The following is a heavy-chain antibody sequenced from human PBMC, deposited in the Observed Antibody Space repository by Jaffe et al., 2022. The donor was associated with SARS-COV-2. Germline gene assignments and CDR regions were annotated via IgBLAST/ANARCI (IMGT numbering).Heavy chain of an antibody. CDR1: GFTFSSYW. CDR3: IVSIIGVFDC. Sequence: EVQMVESGGGLVQPGGSLRLSCAGSGFTFSSYWMSWVRQAPGKGLEWVANIKQDGSEQFYVDSVKGRFTVSRDNARNSLYLQMNSLRAEDTAIYYCIVSIIGVFDCWGQGTLVTVSS. J-gene: IGHJ4*02. CDR2: IKQDGSEQ. V-gene: IGHV3-7*03. D-gene: IGHD2-15*01.